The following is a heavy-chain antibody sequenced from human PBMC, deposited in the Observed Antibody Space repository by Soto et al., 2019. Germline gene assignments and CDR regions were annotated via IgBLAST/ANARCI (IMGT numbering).Heavy chain of an antibody. CDR1: GGSISSGGYY. CDR2: IYYSGST. CDR3: ARDSKRIVGATGWFDP. J-gene: IGHJ5*02. V-gene: IGHV4-31*03. D-gene: IGHD1-26*01. Sequence: QVQLQESGPGLVKPSQTLSLTCTVSGGSISSGGYYWSWIRQHPGKGLEWIGYIYYSGSTYYNPSLKSRVTISVDTSKNQCSLKLSSVTAADTAVYYCARDSKRIVGATGWFDPWGQGTLVTVSS.